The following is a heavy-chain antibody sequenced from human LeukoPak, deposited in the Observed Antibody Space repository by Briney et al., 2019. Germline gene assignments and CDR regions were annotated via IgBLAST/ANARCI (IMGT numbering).Heavy chain of an antibody. D-gene: IGHD5-24*01. CDR3: ARDGRDGYNLNFYYGMDV. CDR1: GFTFSSYG. V-gene: IGHV3-30*03. Sequence: PGRSLRLSCAASGFTFSSYGMHWVRQAPGKGLEWVAVISYDGSNKYYADSVKGRFTISRDNAKNTLYLQMNSLRAEDTAVYYCARDGRDGYNLNFYYGMDVWGQGTTVTVSS. CDR2: ISYDGSNK. J-gene: IGHJ6*02.